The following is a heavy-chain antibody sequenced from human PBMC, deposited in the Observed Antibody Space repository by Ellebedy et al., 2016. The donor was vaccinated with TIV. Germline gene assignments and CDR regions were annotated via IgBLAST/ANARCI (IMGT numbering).Heavy chain of an antibody. Sequence: ASVKVSXXASGYTFTSYGISWVRQAPGQGLEWMGWISAYNGNTNYAQKLQGRVTMTTDTSTSTAYMELRSLRSDDTAVYYCARSFIYGDYLGSGVDYWGQGTLVTVSS. CDR2: ISAYNGNT. J-gene: IGHJ4*02. V-gene: IGHV1-18*01. CDR3: ARSFIYGDYLGSGVDY. CDR1: GYTFTSYG. D-gene: IGHD4-17*01.